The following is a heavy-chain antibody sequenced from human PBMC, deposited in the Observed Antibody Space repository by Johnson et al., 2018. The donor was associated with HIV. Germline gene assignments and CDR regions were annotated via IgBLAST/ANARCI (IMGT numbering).Heavy chain of an antibody. CDR1: GFTFSSYA. CDR3: ARPDRVNSIVVVPAGAFDI. Sequence: QVQLVESGGGVVQPGRSLKLSCSASGFTFSSYALHWVRQAPGKGLEWVAVISYDGDNKYYGHSVKGRFTISRDNSKNTLSLQMNSLRAEDTAVYYCARPDRVNSIVVVPAGAFDIWGQGTMVTVSS. CDR2: ISYDGDNK. V-gene: IGHV3-30*04. J-gene: IGHJ3*02. D-gene: IGHD2-2*01.